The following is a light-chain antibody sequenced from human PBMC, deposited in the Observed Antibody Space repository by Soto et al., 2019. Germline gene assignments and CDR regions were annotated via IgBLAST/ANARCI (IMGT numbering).Light chain of an antibody. Sequence: QSALTQPASVSGSPGQSITISSTGTSSDVGGYNYVSWYQQHPGKAPKLMIYEVSNRPSGVSNRFSGSKSGNTASLTISGLQAEDEADYYCSSYTSSSRYVFGTGTTVTVL. V-gene: IGLV2-14*01. CDR1: SSDVGGYNY. CDR3: SSYTSSSRYV. CDR2: EVS. J-gene: IGLJ1*01.